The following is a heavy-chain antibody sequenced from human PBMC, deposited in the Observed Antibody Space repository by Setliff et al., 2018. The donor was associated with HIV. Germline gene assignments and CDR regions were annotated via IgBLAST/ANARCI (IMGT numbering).Heavy chain of an antibody. CDR1: GYTFSEYA. D-gene: IGHD2-21*02. V-gene: IGHV1-3*01. CDR3: GRNGCSGDSYFCDLDS. CDR2: IKPASGDT. J-gene: IGHJ4*02. Sequence: ASVKVSCKASGYTFSEYAIHWVRLAPGQRLEWMGWIKPASGDTQYSQKFQGRVTITRDTSASKVYMEVSRLKSEDTAVYFCGRNGCSGDSYFCDLDSWGQGTLVTVSS.